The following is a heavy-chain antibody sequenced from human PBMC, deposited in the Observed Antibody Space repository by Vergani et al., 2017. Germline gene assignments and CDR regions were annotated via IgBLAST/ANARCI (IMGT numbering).Heavy chain of an antibody. D-gene: IGHD3-16*01. Sequence: QVQLVESGGGVVQPGRSLRLSCAASGFTFSSYGMHWVRQAPGKGLEWVAVISYDGSNKYYADSVKGRFTISRDNSKNTLYLQMNSLRAEDTAVYYCARGDPTYDYVWGSYYALFDYWGQGTLVTGSA. CDR2: ISYDGSNK. CDR3: ARGDPTYDYVWGSYYALFDY. CDR1: GFTFSSYG. J-gene: IGHJ4*02. V-gene: IGHV3-30*03.